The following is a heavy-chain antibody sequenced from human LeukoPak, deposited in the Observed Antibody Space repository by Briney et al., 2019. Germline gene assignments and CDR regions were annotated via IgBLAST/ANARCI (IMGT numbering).Heavy chain of an antibody. V-gene: IGHV4-34*01. CDR3: ARVKQWRSSFDY. D-gene: IGHD6-19*01. Sequence: SETLSLTCAVYGGSFSGYYWSWIRQPPGKGLEWIGEINHSGSTNYNPSLKSRVTISVDTSKNQFSLKLSSVTAADTAVYYCARVKQWRSSFDYWGQGTLVTVSS. CDR2: INHSGST. J-gene: IGHJ4*02. CDR1: GGSFSGYY.